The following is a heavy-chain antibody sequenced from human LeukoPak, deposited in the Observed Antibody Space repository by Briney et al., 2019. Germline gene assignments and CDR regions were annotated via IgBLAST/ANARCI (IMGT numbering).Heavy chain of an antibody. Sequence: SQTLSLTCAISGDSVSSNNAAWNWVRQSPSRGLEWLGRTYYRSKWYSDYALSVKSRITINPDTSKNQFSLQLNSVTPEDTAMYYCARDITRRTANALDYWGRGTLVTVSS. V-gene: IGHV6-1*01. D-gene: IGHD1-14*01. CDR1: GDSVSSNNAA. CDR2: TYYRSKWYS. CDR3: ARDITRRTANALDY. J-gene: IGHJ4*02.